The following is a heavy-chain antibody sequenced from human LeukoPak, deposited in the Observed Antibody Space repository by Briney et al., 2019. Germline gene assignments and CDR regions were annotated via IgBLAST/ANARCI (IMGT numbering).Heavy chain of an antibody. V-gene: IGHV1-46*01. CDR1: GYTFTSYY. D-gene: IGHD3-10*01. J-gene: IGHJ6*04. CDR2: INPSGGST. CDR3: ARDSMVRGVIIPTGYYGMDV. Sequence: GASVKVSCKASGYTFTSYYMHWVRQAPGQWLEWMGIINPSGGSTSYAQKFQGRVTMTRDTSTSTVYMELSSLRSEDTAVYYCARDSMVRGVIIPTGYYGMDVWGKGTTVTVSS.